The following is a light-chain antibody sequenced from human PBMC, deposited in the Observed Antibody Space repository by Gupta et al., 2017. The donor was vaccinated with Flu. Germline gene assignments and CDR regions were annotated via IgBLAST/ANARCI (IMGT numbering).Light chain of an antibody. CDR1: SGHMNYI. CDR2: IEGSGDY. V-gene: IGLV4-60*03. Sequence: QPVPTQSSSASASPGSSVKPTCSLNSGHMNYIIAWHQQQPGKAPRFLMKIEGSGDYQRGSGIPDRFSGSSSGADRYLTISNLQSEDEADYYCETWDSNTRVFGTGTKVTVL. CDR3: ETWDSNTRV. J-gene: IGLJ1*01.